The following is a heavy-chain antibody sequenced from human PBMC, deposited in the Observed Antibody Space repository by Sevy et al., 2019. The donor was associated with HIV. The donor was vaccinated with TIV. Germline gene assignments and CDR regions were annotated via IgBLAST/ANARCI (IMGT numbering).Heavy chain of an antibody. Sequence: GGSLRLSCAASGFSVSNSYMSWVRQAPGKGLQWVSVIYSGDSTYYTDSVKGRFAISGDNSKNTLYIQMNSLRAEDTAVYYCARLSVYYYDSSGYYTTGHAFDIWGQGTMVTVSS. J-gene: IGHJ3*02. CDR3: ARLSVYYYDSSGYYTTGHAFDI. CDR2: IYSGDST. CDR1: GFSVSNSY. V-gene: IGHV3-53*01. D-gene: IGHD3-22*01.